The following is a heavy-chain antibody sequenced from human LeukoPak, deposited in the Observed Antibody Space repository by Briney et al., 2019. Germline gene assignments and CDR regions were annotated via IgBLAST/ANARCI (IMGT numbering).Heavy chain of an antibody. J-gene: IGHJ6*03. CDR2: IGYRGGSI. CDR1: EFPFSKAW. Sequence: GGSLRLSCAVFEFPFSKAWMSWVRQAPGRGLEWVSIIGYRGGSIYYAYSVKGRFTISRDNSKNTLSLQMNGLRPEDTAVYYCAKSWGSTRPYYNYMDVWGKGTTVTVSS. D-gene: IGHD1-26*01. CDR3: AKSWGSTRPYYNYMDV. V-gene: IGHV3-23*01.